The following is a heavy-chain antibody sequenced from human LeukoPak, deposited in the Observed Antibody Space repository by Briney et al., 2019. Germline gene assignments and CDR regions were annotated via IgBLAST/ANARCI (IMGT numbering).Heavy chain of an antibody. CDR1: GYTFTSYG. CDR3: ARAVSRRRRFLEWLVGRPGDAFDI. J-gene: IGHJ3*02. Sequence: ASVKVSCKASGYTFTSYGISWVRQAPGQGLEWMGWISAYNGNTNYAQKLQGRVTMTTDTSTSTAYMELRSLRSDDTAVCYCARAVSRRRRFLEWLVGRPGDAFDIWGQGTMVTVSS. CDR2: ISAYNGNT. V-gene: IGHV1-18*01. D-gene: IGHD3-3*01.